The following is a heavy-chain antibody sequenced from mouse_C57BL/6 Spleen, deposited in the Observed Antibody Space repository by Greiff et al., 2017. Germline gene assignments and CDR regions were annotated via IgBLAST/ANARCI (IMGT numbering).Heavy chain of an antibody. Sequence: QVQLKESGAELVRPGTSVKLSCKASGYTFTSYWMHWVKQRPGQGLEWIGVIDPSDSYTNYNQKFKGKATLTVDTSSSTAYMQLSSLTSEDSAVYYCARKGSSYWYFDVWGTGITVTVSS. V-gene: IGHV1-59*01. CDR3: ARKGSSYWYFDV. CDR2: IDPSDSYT. J-gene: IGHJ1*03. CDR1: GYTFTSYW. D-gene: IGHD1-1*01.